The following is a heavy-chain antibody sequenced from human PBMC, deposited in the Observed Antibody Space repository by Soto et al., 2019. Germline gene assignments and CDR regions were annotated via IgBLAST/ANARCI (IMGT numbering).Heavy chain of an antibody. V-gene: IGHV4-31*03. D-gene: IGHD1-26*01. Sequence: QVQLQESGPGLVKPSQTLSLTCIVSGGSISSATSYWTWIRQHPGEGLEWIGYIYYTGNTYYNPSLKSRVTISVDTSENQFSLKLTSVTAADTAVYYCAREGWDGVDNWGQGTLVTVSS. J-gene: IGHJ4*02. CDR2: IYYTGNT. CDR1: GGSISSATSY. CDR3: AREGWDGVDN.